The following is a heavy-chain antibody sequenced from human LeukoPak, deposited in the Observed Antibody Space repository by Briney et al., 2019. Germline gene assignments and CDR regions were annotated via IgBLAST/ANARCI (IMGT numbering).Heavy chain of an antibody. Sequence: SETLSLTCTVSGYSISSGYYWGWIRQPPGQGLEWIGSIHYSGRTYYNPSLKSRVTISEDTSKNQFSLKLRSVTAADTAVYYCARTWGYYYYYMDVWGKGTTVTVSS. CDR2: IHYSGRT. V-gene: IGHV4-38-2*02. J-gene: IGHJ6*03. CDR1: GYSISSGYY. CDR3: ARTWGYYYYYMDV. D-gene: IGHD3-16*01.